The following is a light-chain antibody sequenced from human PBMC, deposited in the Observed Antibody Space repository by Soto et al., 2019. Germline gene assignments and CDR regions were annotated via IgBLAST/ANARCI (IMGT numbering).Light chain of an antibody. CDR2: SAS. J-gene: IGKJ1*01. V-gene: IGKV1D-16*01. CDR3: QQYNRFSGT. CDR1: QGIGVR. Sequence: SVSGSPGQSVTITCRASQGIGVRLAWFQQKPGKAPQYLIQSASTLQSGVPSRFSGSGSGTEFTLSITSLQADDFATYYCQQYNRFSGTFGQGTKVDIK.